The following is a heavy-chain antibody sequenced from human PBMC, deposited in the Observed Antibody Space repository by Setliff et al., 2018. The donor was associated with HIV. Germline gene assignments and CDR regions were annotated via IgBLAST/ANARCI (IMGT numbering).Heavy chain of an antibody. Sequence: GGSLRLSCAASGFIFSSHSKNWVRQAPGKGLEWVSSISRSSDEIHYADSVKGRFTISRDNTKYSLYLQMNKVRAEDTAVYFCVREQTTVTGGYYYYYYGMDVWGQGTTVTVSS. CDR1: GFIFSSHS. D-gene: IGHD4-17*01. J-gene: IGHJ6*02. V-gene: IGHV3-21*01. CDR3: VREQTTVTGGYYYYYYGMDV. CDR2: ISRSSDEI.